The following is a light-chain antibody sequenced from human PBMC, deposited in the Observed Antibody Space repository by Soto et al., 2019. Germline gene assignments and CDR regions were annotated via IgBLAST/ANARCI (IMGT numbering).Light chain of an antibody. CDR3: QQRSNWPWT. Sequence: EIVLTQSPATLSLSPGERATLSCRASQSVSSYFSWYQQKPGRAPSLLIYDASNKATGLPARFSGSGSGTDFTLTISSLEPEDFAVYYCQQRSNWPWTFGQGTKVEIK. CDR1: QSVSSY. CDR2: DAS. V-gene: IGKV3-11*01. J-gene: IGKJ1*01.